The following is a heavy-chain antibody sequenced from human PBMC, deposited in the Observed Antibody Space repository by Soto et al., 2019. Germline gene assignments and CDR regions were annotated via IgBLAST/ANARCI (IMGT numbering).Heavy chain of an antibody. Sequence: QVQLVQSGAEVKKPGASVQVSCKASVYTFTSYDINWGRQATGQGLEWMGWMNPNRGNTGYAQKFQGRVTMTRNTSISTAYMELSSLRSEDTAVYYCARKLYPLFDYWGQGTLVTVSS. CDR1: VYTFTSYD. J-gene: IGHJ4*02. D-gene: IGHD2-8*01. CDR3: ARKLYPLFDY. V-gene: IGHV1-8*01. CDR2: MNPNRGNT.